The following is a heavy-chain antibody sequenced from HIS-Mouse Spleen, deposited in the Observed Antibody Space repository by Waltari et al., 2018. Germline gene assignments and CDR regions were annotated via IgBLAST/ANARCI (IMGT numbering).Heavy chain of an antibody. CDR1: GCTFSSYG. CDR3: AKDKHHAFDY. CDR2: ISYDGSNK. J-gene: IGHJ4*02. V-gene: IGHV3-30*18. Sequence: QVQLVESGGGVVQPGRSLRLSCAASGCTFSSYGMPWVRQAPGKGLEWVAVISYDGSNKYYADSVKGRFTISRDNSKNTLYLQMNSLRAEDTAVYYCAKDKHHAFDYWGQGTLVTVSS.